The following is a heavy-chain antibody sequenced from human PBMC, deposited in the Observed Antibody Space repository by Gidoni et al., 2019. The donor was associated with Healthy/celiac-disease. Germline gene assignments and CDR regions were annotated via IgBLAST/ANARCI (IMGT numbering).Heavy chain of an antibody. V-gene: IGHV3-21*01. D-gene: IGHD5-18*01. CDR1: GFTFSSYS. Sequence: EVQLVESGGGLVKPGGSLRLSCAASGFTFSSYSMNWVRQAPGKGLEWVSSISSSSSYIYYADSVKGRFTISRDNAKNSLYLQMNSLRAEDTAVYYCARDGGGQLWYGYYYYYGMDVWGQGTTVTVSS. CDR3: ARDGGGQLWYGYYYYYGMDV. J-gene: IGHJ6*02. CDR2: ISSSSSYI.